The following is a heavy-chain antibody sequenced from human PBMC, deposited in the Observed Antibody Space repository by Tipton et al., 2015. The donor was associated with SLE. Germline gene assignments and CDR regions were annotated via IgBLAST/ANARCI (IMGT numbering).Heavy chain of an antibody. Sequence: GSLRLSCAVSGGSIRSSNWWSWVRQPPGKGLEWIGEIDHSGSTNSNPSLKSRVSMSVDKSKNQFSLKLSSVTAADTAVYSCARGGIPYSDSWYGYFFDYWGLGSLVTVSS. CDR2: IDHSGST. J-gene: IGHJ4*02. CDR1: GGSIRSSNW. V-gene: IGHV4-4*01. D-gene: IGHD6-13*01. CDR3: ARGGIPYSDSWYGYFFDY.